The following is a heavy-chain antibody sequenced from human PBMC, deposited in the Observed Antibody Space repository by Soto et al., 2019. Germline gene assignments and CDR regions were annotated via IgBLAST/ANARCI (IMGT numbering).Heavy chain of an antibody. D-gene: IGHD2-21*01. CDR1: GFTFSSYA. CDR2: IRGSGDIT. Sequence: GGSLRLSCAASGFTFSSYAMSWVRQTPGKGLEWVAAIRGSGDITHYAESVKGRFTISRDNSKITLYLQMDSLRADDTAIYYCAKSRSVGPYCSGDCYFDYWGQGTLVTVSS. V-gene: IGHV3-23*01. J-gene: IGHJ4*02. CDR3: AKSRSVGPYCSGDCYFDY.